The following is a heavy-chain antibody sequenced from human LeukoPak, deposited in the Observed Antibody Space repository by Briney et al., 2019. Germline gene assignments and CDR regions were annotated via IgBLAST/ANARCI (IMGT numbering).Heavy chain of an antibody. CDR3: ATASDWGSAGDY. D-gene: IGHD7-27*01. V-gene: IGHV1-24*01. CDR2: FDPEDGET. J-gene: IGHJ4*02. Sequence: ASVKVSCKVSGYTLTELSMHWLRQAPGKGLEWMGGFDPEDGETIYAQKFQGRVTMTEDTSTDTAYTELSSLRSEDTAVYYCATASDWGSAGDYWGQGTLVTVSS. CDR1: GYTLTELS.